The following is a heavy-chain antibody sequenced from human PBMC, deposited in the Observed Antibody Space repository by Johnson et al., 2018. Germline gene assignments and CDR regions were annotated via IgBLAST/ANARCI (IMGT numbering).Heavy chain of an antibody. Sequence: QVQLVESGGGVVQPGRSLRLSCAASGFTFSSYAMHWVRQAPGKGLEWVAVISYDGSNKYYADSVKGRFTIARENSKNTRYLQMNSLRGEDTAVFYCARVGSTLTMRRGVISSYYYMAVWGKGTTVTVSS. V-gene: IGHV3-30-3*01. J-gene: IGHJ6*03. CDR1: GFTFSSYA. CDR2: ISYDGSNK. CDR3: ARVGSTLTMRRGVISSYYYMAV. D-gene: IGHD3-10*01.